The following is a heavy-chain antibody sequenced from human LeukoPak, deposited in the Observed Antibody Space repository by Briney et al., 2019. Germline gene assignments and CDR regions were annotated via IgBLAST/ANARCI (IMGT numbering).Heavy chain of an antibody. J-gene: IGHJ4*02. Sequence: ASVKVSCKASGYTFSGYYMHWVRQAPGQGLEWMGWINPNSGGTNYAQKFQGRVTMTRDTSISTAYMELSRLRSDDTAVYYCARDWTWGRYFDYWGQGTLVTVSS. V-gene: IGHV1-2*02. D-gene: IGHD3-16*01. CDR2: INPNSGGT. CDR3: ARDWTWGRYFDY. CDR1: GYTFSGYY.